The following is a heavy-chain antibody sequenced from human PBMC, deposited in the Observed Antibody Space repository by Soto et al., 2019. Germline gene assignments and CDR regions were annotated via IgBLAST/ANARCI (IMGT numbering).Heavy chain of an antibody. D-gene: IGHD6-13*01. CDR3: ARGGHSSSWYRLEGYFFDY. CDR2: VWFDGTNK. Sequence: QVQLVESGGGVVQPGRSLRLSCEASGFTFKSYGMHWVRQAPGKGLEWVAVVWFDGTNKKYADSVKGRFNIYRDNSKNTLYLQMDSLRAEDTGIYYCARGGHSSSWYRLEGYFFDYWGQGSLVTVSS. V-gene: IGHV3-33*01. J-gene: IGHJ4*02. CDR1: GFTFKSYG.